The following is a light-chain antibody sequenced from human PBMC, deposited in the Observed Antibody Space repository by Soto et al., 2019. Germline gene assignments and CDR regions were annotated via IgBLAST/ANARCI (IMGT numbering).Light chain of an antibody. CDR3: QQYNSYWT. CDR2: KAS. V-gene: IGKV1-5*03. J-gene: IGKJ1*01. Sequence: RVTITCRASQTISSWLAWYQQKPGKDPKLLIYKASTLKSGVPSRFSGSGSGTEFTLTISSLQPDDFATYDCQQYNSYWTFGQGTKVDFK. CDR1: QTISSW.